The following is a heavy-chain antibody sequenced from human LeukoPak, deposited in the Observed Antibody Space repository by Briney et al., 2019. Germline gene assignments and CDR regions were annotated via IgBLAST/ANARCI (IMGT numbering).Heavy chain of an antibody. CDR2: ISWNSGSI. Sequence: GGSLRLSCAASGFTFSTYGLNWVRQAPGKGLEWVSGISWNSGSIGYADSVKGRFTISRDNAKNSLYLQMNSLRAEDTALYYCAKDEGSSSGLYDYWGQGTLVTVSS. CDR1: GFTFSTYG. D-gene: IGHD3-22*01. J-gene: IGHJ4*02. V-gene: IGHV3-9*01. CDR3: AKDEGSSSGLYDY.